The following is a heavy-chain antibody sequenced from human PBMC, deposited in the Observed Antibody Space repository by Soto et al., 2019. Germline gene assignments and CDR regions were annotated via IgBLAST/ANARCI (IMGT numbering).Heavy chain of an antibody. CDR3: ATVFEH. V-gene: IGHV3-74*01. Sequence: VPLVESGGGSVQPGGSLRLSCVASGITFSGFWMHWVRQVPGKGLVWVGRVDSAGSGTSYADSVKGRFTISRENAKNTLSLQMDSLRVEDTAVYYCATVFEHWGQGIPVTVSS. J-gene: IGHJ4*02. CDR2: VDSAGSGT. CDR1: GITFSGFW.